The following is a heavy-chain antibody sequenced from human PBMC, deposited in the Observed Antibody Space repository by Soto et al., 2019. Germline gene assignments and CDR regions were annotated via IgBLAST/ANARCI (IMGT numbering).Heavy chain of an antibody. V-gene: IGHV4-30-4*01. CDR2: IYYSGST. D-gene: IGHD3-10*01. CDR3: ARVRIWFGEFNYYGMDV. Sequence: QVQLQESGPGLVKPSQTLSLTCTVSGGSISIGDYYWSWIRQPPGKGLEWIGYIYYSGSTYYNPSLKSRVTISVDTSKNQFSLKLSSVTAADTAVYYCARVRIWFGEFNYYGMDVWGQGTTVTVSS. J-gene: IGHJ6*02. CDR1: GGSISIGDYY.